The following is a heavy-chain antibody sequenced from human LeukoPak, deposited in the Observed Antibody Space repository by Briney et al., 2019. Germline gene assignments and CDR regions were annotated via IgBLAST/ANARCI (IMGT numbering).Heavy chain of an antibody. CDR1: RFTFTSSA. CDR3: AADPPTGGDYNYYYGMDV. Sequence: ASVKVSCKASRFTFTSSAVQWVRQARGQRLEWIGWIVVGSGNTNYAQKFQERVTITRDMSTSTAYMELSSLRSEDTAVYYCAADPPTGGDYNYYYGMDVWGKGTTVTVSS. V-gene: IGHV1-58*01. J-gene: IGHJ6*04. D-gene: IGHD2-21*02. CDR2: IVVGSGNT.